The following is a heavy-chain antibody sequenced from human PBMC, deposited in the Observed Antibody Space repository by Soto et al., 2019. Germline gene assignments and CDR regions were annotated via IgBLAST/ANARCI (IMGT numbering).Heavy chain of an antibody. D-gene: IGHD3-22*01. J-gene: IGHJ4*02. V-gene: IGHV3-23*01. CDR1: GFTFSSYA. CDR3: AKDQASIGFDY. Sequence: GGSLRLSCAASGFTFSSYAMSWVRQAPGKGLEWVSAISGSGGSTYYADSVTGRFTISRDNSKNTLYLQMNSLRAEETAVYYCAKDQASIGFDYWSQGTLVTVSS. CDR2: ISGSGGST.